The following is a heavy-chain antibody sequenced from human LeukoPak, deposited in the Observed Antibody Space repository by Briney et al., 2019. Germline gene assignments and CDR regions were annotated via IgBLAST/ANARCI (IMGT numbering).Heavy chain of an antibody. CDR2: INPSRGST. V-gene: IGHV1-46*01. CDR3: TRWVQLKRRYYNWFDP. CDR1: GYIFTSYY. J-gene: IGHJ5*02. D-gene: IGHD1-1*01. Sequence: ASVKVSCKASGYIFTSYYILWVRQAPGQGLEWMGMINPSRGSTSYAQKFQGGLTMTRDTSTSTVYMELSSLRSEDTAVYYCTRWVQLKRRYYNWFDPWGQGTLVTVSS.